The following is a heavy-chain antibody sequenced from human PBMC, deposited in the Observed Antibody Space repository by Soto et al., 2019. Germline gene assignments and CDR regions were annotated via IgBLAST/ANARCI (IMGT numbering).Heavy chain of an antibody. J-gene: IGHJ6*02. V-gene: IGHV3-30*18. Sequence: PXGSLGLSCAASGFTFSSYGMHGVRQAPGKGLEWVAVISYDGSNKYYADSVKGRFTISRDNSKNTLYLQMNSLRAEDTAVYYCAKDQTYYDFWSGYYPNYYYYGMDVWGQGTTVTVSS. D-gene: IGHD3-3*01. CDR3: AKDQTYYDFWSGYYPNYYYYGMDV. CDR1: GFTFSSYG. CDR2: ISYDGSNK.